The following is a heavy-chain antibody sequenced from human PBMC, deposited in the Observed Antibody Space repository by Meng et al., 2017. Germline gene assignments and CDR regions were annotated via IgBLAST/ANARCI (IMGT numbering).Heavy chain of an antibody. CDR2: INPNSGGT. D-gene: IGHD3-10*01. J-gene: IGHJ4*02. CDR1: GYTFTGYY. Sequence: RGPSGAEVKKPGASVKVSCKASGYTFTGYYMHWVRQAPGQGLEWMGRINPNSGGTNYAQKFQGRVTMTRDTSISTAYMELSRLRSDDTAVYYCASELNTYGSGSYAYWGQGTLVTVSS. CDR3: ASELNTYGSGSYAY. V-gene: IGHV1-2*06.